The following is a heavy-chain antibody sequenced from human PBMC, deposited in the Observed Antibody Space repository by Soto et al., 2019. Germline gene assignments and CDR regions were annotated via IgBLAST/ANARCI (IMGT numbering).Heavy chain of an antibody. Sequence: PGESLKISCKGSGYSFTSYWISWVRQMPGKGLEWMGRIDPSDSYTNYSPSFQGHVTISADKSISTAYLQWSSLKASGTAMYYCATTTMYSSSWYGYYYYGMDVWGQGTTVTVSS. V-gene: IGHV5-10-1*01. D-gene: IGHD6-13*01. CDR1: GYSFTSYW. J-gene: IGHJ6*02. CDR2: IDPSDSYT. CDR3: ATTTMYSSSWYGYYYYGMDV.